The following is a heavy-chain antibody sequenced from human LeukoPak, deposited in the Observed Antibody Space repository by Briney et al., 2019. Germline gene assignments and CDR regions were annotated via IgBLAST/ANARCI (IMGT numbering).Heavy chain of an antibody. CDR3: ARSPMVTGIYDKWFAP. J-gene: IGHJ5*02. Sequence: GASVKVSCKASGYTFTGYYMHWVRQAPGQGLEWMGWINPNSGGTNYAQKFQGRVTVTRDTSISTAYMELSRLRSDDTAVYYCARSPMVTGIYDKWFAPWGQGTLVTVSS. CDR1: GYTFTGYY. CDR2: INPNSGGT. V-gene: IGHV1-2*02. D-gene: IGHD5-18*01.